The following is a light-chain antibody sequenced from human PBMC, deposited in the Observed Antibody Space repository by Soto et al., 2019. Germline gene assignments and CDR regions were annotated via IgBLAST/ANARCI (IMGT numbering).Light chain of an antibody. Sequence: QSVLPQPASVSGSPGQSITISCTGTSSDVGDYNYVSWYQQHPGKAPKLMIYEVSNRPSGVSNRFSGSKSGNTASLTISGLQAEDEADYYCSSYTSSNTYVFGTGTQLTVL. CDR1: SSDVGDYNY. J-gene: IGLJ1*01. V-gene: IGLV2-14*01. CDR3: SSYTSSNTYV. CDR2: EVS.